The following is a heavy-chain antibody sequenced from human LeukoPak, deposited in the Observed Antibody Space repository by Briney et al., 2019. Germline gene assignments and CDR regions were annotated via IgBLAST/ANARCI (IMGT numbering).Heavy chain of an antibody. J-gene: IGHJ6*02. D-gene: IGHD3-16*02. CDR1: GFTFSSYW. CDR2: INSDGSST. Sequence: GGSLRLSCAASGFTFSSYWMHWVRQAPGKGLVWVSRINSDGSSTSYADSVKGRFTISRDNAKNTLYLQMNSLRAEDTAVYHCVSAEVIQNGMDVWGQGTTVTVSS. V-gene: IGHV3-74*01. CDR3: VSAEVIQNGMDV.